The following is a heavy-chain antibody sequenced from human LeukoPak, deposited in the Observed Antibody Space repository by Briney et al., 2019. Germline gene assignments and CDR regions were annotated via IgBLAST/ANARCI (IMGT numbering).Heavy chain of an antibody. J-gene: IGHJ6*03. V-gene: IGHV4-34*01. CDR1: GGSFIGYY. D-gene: IGHD2-15*01. CDR3: ARRGHQWYGYYYYMDV. CDR2: INHSGST. Sequence: SETLSLTCAVYGGSFIGYYWSWIRQPPGKGLEWIGEINHSGSTNYNPSLKSRVTISVDTSKNQFSLKLSSVTAADTAVYYCARRGHQWYGYYYYMDVWGKGTTVTISS.